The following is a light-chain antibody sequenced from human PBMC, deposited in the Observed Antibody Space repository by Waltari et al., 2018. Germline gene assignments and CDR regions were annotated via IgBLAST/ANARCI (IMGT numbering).Light chain of an antibody. V-gene: IGKV1-12*01. Sequence: DIQMTQSPSSVSASVGDRVTIPCRASQDISTWLAWYQQKPGKAPKLLVYAASSLQSGVPSRFSGSGSGTEFTLTISSPQPEDFATYYCQQAESFPITFGQGTRLEIK. CDR3: QQAESFPIT. CDR1: QDISTW. J-gene: IGKJ5*01. CDR2: AAS.